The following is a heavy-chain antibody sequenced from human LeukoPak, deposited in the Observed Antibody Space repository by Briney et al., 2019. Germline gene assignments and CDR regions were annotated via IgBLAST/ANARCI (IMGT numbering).Heavy chain of an antibody. CDR1: GFTFAGYT. CDR2: ITYDGSTK. J-gene: IGHJ4*02. V-gene: IGHV3-30*04. Sequence: PGGSLRLSCAASGFTFAGYTMHWVRQAPGKGLEWATLITYDGSTKYYADSVKGRFTISRDNPKNRLYLQMDGLRGEDTAVCYCAKDRSWHGLEYWGQGALVTVSS. CDR3: AKDRSWHGLEY. D-gene: IGHD3-16*02.